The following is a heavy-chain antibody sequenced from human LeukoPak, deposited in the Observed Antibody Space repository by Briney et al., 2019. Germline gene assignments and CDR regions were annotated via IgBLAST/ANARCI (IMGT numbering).Heavy chain of an antibody. Sequence: SQTLSLTCTVSGGSISSGDYYWSWIRQPPGKGLEWIGYIYYSGSTYYNPSLKSRVTISVDTSKNQFSLKLSSVTAADTAVYYCARDITIFGGYSAQGPIWGQGTMVTVSS. V-gene: IGHV4-30-4*08. D-gene: IGHD3-3*01. CDR1: GGSISSGDYY. CDR2: IYYSGST. CDR3: ARDITIFGGYSAQGPI. J-gene: IGHJ3*02.